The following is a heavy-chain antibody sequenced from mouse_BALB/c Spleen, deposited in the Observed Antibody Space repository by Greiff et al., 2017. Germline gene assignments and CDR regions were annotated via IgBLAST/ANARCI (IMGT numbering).Heavy chain of an antibody. J-gene: IGHJ1*01. Sequence: EVQLQQSGPGLVKPSQSLSLTCSVTGYSITSGYYWNWIRQFPGNKLEWMGYISYDGSNNYNPSLKNRISITRDTSKNQFFLKLNSVTTEDTATYYCARDDRSYWYFDVWGAGTTVTVSS. D-gene: IGHD2-14*01. CDR1: GYSITSGYY. V-gene: IGHV3-6*02. CDR2: ISYDGSN. CDR3: ARDDRSYWYFDV.